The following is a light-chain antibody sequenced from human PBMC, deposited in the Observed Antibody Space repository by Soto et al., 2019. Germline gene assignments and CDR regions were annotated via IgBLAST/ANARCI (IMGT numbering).Light chain of an antibody. CDR1: QSLDTW. V-gene: IGKV1-5*03. CDR3: QQYSRYPYA. Sequence: DIQVTQSPATLSAYVGDRVTITCRASQSLDTWLAWYQHKQGKAPKLLVYEASTSQNGVPSRFSGSGSGTEFTLTLSSLQPDDVATYYCQQYSRYPYAFGQGTKLEIK. CDR2: EAS. J-gene: IGKJ2*01.